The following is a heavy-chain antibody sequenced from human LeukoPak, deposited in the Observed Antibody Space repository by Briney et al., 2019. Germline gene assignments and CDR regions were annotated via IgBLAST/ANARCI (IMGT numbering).Heavy chain of an antibody. CDR1: GFTFSDYS. Sequence: GGSLRLSCAASGFTFSDYSMSWIRRAPGKGLEWLSYISNSGSIIYYADSVKGRFTISRDNGKNSLYLQMNSLRVEDTAVYYCARDLTTMLRGVIAYWGQGTLVTVSS. CDR2: ISNSGSII. J-gene: IGHJ4*02. CDR3: ARDLTTMLRGVIAY. D-gene: IGHD3-10*01. V-gene: IGHV3-11*01.